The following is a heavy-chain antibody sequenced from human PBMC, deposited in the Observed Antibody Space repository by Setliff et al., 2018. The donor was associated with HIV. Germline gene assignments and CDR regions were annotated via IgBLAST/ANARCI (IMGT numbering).Heavy chain of an antibody. CDR1: GGSFSGNY. CDR2: INHGGST. CDR3: ARASGDTSKFVNYYYYYIDV. V-gene: IGHV4-34*01. J-gene: IGHJ6*03. Sequence: NPSETLSLTCAVYGGSFSGNYWSWIRQPPGKGLEWIGDINHGGSTNYNPSLKSRVTISVDMSKNQISLKLSSVTAADTAVYYCARASGDTSKFVNYYYYYIDVWGKGTTVTVSS. D-gene: IGHD6-19*01.